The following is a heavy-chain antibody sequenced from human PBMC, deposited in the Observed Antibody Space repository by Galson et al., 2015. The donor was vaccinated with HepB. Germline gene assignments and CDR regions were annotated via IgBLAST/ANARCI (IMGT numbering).Heavy chain of an antibody. CDR2: IRSKPNNYAT. J-gene: IGHJ4*02. Sequence: SLRLSCAASGFTFRDFAVHWVRQASGKGLEWVGHIRSKPNNYATAYAESVKGRFTISRDDSKNTAYLQMNSLKTEDTAMYYCISPGGAVAGTWVAYWGQGTLVTVSS. CDR1: GFTFRDFA. D-gene: IGHD6-19*01. CDR3: ISPGGAVAGTWVAY. V-gene: IGHV3-73*01.